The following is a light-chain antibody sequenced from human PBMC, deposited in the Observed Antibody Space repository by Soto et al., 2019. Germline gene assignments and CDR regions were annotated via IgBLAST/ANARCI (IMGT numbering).Light chain of an antibody. CDR2: RNN. J-gene: IGLJ1*01. Sequence: QSVLTQPPSASGTPGQRVTISCSGSSSNIGSNYVYWYQQLPGTAPKLLIYRNNQPPSGVPDRFSGSKSGTSASLAISGLRSEDEADYNCAAWDDSLSGYVFGTGTKLTVL. CDR1: SSNIGSNY. CDR3: AAWDDSLSGYV. V-gene: IGLV1-47*01.